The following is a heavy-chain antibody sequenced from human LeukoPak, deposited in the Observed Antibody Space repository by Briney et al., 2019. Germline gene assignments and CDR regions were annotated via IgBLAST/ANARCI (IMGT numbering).Heavy chain of an antibody. CDR1: GFTFDDYA. J-gene: IGHJ4*02. CDR3: VKVTAAGFVDH. Sequence: PGRSLRLSCAASGFTFDDYAMHWVRQAPGKGLEWVSGIGWNSGGIVYADPVEGRFTISRDNAKNSLYLQMNSLGAEDTAFYYCVKVTAAGFVDHWGQGTLVTVSS. CDR2: IGWNSGGI. V-gene: IGHV3-9*01. D-gene: IGHD6-13*01.